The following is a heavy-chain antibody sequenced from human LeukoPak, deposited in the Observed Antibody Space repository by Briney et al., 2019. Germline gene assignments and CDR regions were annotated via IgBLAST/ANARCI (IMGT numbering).Heavy chain of an antibody. Sequence: SETLSLTCTVSGGSFGPYYWSWIRQTPGKGLEWIGYIYTSGTTNYNPSLKSRVTISVDTSKNQFSLNLNSVTAADTAVYYCARIPATWGQGTLVTVSS. CDR2: IYTSGTT. V-gene: IGHV4-4*09. CDR3: ARIPAT. J-gene: IGHJ4*02. D-gene: IGHD6-25*01. CDR1: GGSFGPYY.